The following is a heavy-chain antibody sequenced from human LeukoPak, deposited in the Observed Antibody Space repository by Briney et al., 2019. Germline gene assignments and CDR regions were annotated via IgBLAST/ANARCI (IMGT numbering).Heavy chain of an antibody. J-gene: IGHJ3*02. V-gene: IGHV1-69*04. CDR3: ASHLSAGAFDI. CDR1: GGTFSSYA. Sequence: GASVKVSCKASGGTFSSYAISWVRQAPGQGLEWMGRIIPILGIANYAQKFQGRVTITADKSTSTAYMELSSLRSEDTAVYYCASHLSAGAFDIWGQGTMVTVSP. CDR2: IIPILGIA.